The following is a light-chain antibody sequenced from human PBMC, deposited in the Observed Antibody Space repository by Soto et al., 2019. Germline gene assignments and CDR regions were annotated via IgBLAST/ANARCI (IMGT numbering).Light chain of an antibody. V-gene: IGLV2-14*01. Sequence: QSVLTQPASVSGSPGQSITISCTGTSSDVGGYNHVSWYQQHPGKAPKLMIYEVSNRPSGVSNRFSGSKSGNTASLTISGLQAEDEADYYCTSYTSSSPVVLGGGTKLTVL. CDR1: SSDVGGYNH. CDR2: EVS. CDR3: TSYTSSSPVV. J-gene: IGLJ2*01.